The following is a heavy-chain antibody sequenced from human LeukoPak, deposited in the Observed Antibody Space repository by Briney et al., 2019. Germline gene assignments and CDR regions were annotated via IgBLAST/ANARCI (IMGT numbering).Heavy chain of an antibody. D-gene: IGHD3-22*01. CDR3: ARVLSGSWDWFDP. J-gene: IGHJ5*02. CDR1: GFTFSDYY. V-gene: IGHV3-11*04. Sequence: GGSLRLSCAASGFTFSDYYMSWIRQAPGKGLEWVSYISSSGNTIYYADSVKGRFTISRDNAKNSLYLQMNSLRAEDTAVYYCARVLSGSWDWFDPWGQGTLVTVSS. CDR2: ISSSGNTI.